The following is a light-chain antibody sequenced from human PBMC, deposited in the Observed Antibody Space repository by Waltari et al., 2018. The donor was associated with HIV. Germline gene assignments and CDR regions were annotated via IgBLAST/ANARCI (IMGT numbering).Light chain of an antibody. J-gene: IGLJ2*01. V-gene: IGLV2-14*01. CDR2: EVS. CDR3: SSYTSSSTPYVV. Sequence: QSALTQPRSVSGSPGQSVTISCTGTSSDIGAYNYFSWYQHHPDKGPKLMIYEVSNRPSGVSNRFSGSKSGNTASLTISGLQAEDEADYYCSSYTSSSTPYVVFGGGTKLTVL. CDR1: SSDIGAYNY.